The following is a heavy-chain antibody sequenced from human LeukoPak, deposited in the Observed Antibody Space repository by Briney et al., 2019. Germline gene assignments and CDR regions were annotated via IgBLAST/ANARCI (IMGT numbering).Heavy chain of an antibody. CDR2: NYYSGST. Sequence: SETLSLTCTVSGGSISSSSYYWGWIRQPPGKGLEWIGSNYYSGSTYYNPSLKSRVTISVDTSKNQISLKLRSMTAADTAVYYCARDRLLWFGELDYWGQGTLVIVSS. V-gene: IGHV4-39*07. CDR1: GGSISSSSYY. CDR3: ARDRLLWFGELDY. D-gene: IGHD3-10*01. J-gene: IGHJ4*02.